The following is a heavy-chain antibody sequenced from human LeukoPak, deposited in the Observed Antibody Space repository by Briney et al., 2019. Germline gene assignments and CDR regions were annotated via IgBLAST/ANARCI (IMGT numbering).Heavy chain of an antibody. CDR3: AKGRSYRGLRWAEYFDY. J-gene: IGHJ4*02. Sequence: PGRSLRLSCAASGFTFSSYAMHWVRQAPGKGLEWVAVISYDGSNKYYADSVKGRFTISRDNSKNTLYLQMNSLRAEDTAGDYCAKGRSYRGLRWAEYFDYWGQGTLVTVSS. D-gene: IGHD5-12*01. V-gene: IGHV3-30*04. CDR2: ISYDGSNK. CDR1: GFTFSSYA.